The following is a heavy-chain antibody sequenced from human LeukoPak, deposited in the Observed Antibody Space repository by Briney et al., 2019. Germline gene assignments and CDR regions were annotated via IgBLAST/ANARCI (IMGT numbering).Heavy chain of an antibody. D-gene: IGHD3-22*01. CDR3: ARDTYDGRGFHKPFDR. Sequence: GASLRLPCAVSGVTFSNYAMSWVRQAPGKGLEWVANINQDGSQKNYLDSLKRRFSISIDNAETSLYLQMNMIRVADAALYYCARDTYDGRGFHKPFDRWGLGTLVAV. J-gene: IGHJ5*02. V-gene: IGHV3-7*01. CDR2: INQDGSQK. CDR1: GVTFSNYA.